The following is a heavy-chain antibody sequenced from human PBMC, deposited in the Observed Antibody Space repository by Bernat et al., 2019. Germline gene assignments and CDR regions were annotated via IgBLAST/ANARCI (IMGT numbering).Heavy chain of an antibody. Sequence: EVQLVESGGGLVQPGGSLRLSCAASGFTFSSYSMNWVRQAPGKGLEWVSYISSSSSTIYYADSVKGRFTISRDNAKNSLYLQMNSLRDEDTAVYYCARDTYYCSGGSCYLRGYFQHWGQGTLVTVSS. CDR2: ISSSSSTI. CDR3: ARDTYYCSGGSCYLRGYFQH. D-gene: IGHD2-15*01. J-gene: IGHJ1*01. CDR1: GFTFSSYS. V-gene: IGHV3-48*02.